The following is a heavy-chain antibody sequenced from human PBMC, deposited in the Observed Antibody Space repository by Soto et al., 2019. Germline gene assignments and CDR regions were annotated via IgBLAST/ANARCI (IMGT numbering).Heavy chain of an antibody. Sequence: PGGSLRLSCAASGFTFSSYGMHWVRQAPGKGLEWVAVIWYDGSNKYYADSVKGRFTISRDNSKNTLYLQMNSLRAEDTAVYYCAREVEVHTPVFGAWGQGTLVTVSS. CDR3: AREVEVHTPVFGA. CDR1: GFTFSSYG. CDR2: IWYDGSNK. D-gene: IGHD2-2*01. J-gene: IGHJ5*02. V-gene: IGHV3-33*01.